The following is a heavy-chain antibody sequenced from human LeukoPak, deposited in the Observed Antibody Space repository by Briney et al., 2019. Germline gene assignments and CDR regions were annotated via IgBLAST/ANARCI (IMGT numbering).Heavy chain of an antibody. V-gene: IGHV3-21*01. D-gene: IGHD2-15*01. J-gene: IGHJ4*02. CDR2: ISSTSDYL. CDR1: GFTFSAYG. CDR3: VRDMGGVVAASTEEY. Sequence: PGGSLRLSCAASGFTFSAYGMHWVRQAPGKGLEWVSSISSTSDYLDHADSLKGRFTISRDNAKKSLYLQMSSLRVEDTAVYYCVRDMGGVVAASTEEYWGQGTLVTVSS.